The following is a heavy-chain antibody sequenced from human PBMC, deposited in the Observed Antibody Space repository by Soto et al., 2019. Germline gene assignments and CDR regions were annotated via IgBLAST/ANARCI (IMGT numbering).Heavy chain of an antibody. CDR3: ARGSGSPMLGAFDI. D-gene: IGHD1-26*01. Sequence: EVQLVESGGGLVQPGGSLRLSCAASGFTLNSNWMHWVRQAPGKGLVWVSRINSDGSSPTYVDSVKGRFTISRDNAENTLYLQMNSLRVDDTAVYYCARGSGSPMLGAFDIWGQGTMVTVSS. CDR2: INSDGSSP. V-gene: IGHV3-74*01. CDR1: GFTLNSNW. J-gene: IGHJ3*02.